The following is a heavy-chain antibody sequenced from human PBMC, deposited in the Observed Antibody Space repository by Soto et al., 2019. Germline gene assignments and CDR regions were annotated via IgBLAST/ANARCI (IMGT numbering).Heavy chain of an antibody. V-gene: IGHV1-18*01. D-gene: IGHD5-18*01. CDR3: ARDTAIALPDA. Sequence: QVQLVQSGTEVKKPGASVKVSCKASGYTFTSYAISWVRQAPGQGLEWMGWINPYNGNTNYAQKLQGRVTMTTDTSTSTADMELRSLRSDDTAVYYCARDTAIALPDAWGQGTLVTVSS. CDR1: GYTFTSYA. J-gene: IGHJ4*02. CDR2: INPYNGNT.